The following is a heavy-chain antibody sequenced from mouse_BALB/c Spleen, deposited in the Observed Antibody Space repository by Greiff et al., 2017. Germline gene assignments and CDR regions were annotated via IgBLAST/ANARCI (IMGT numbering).Heavy chain of an antibody. Sequence: VQLQQSGPELVKPGASVKISCKASGYSFTGYYMHWVKQSHVKSLEWIGRINPYNGATSYNQNFKDKASLTVDKSSSTAYMELHSLTSEDSAVYYCASGEVRRFWFAYWGQGTLVTVSA. J-gene: IGHJ3*01. CDR1: GYSFTGYY. D-gene: IGHD2-14*01. V-gene: IGHV1-31*01. CDR2: INPYNGAT. CDR3: ASGEVRRFWFAY.